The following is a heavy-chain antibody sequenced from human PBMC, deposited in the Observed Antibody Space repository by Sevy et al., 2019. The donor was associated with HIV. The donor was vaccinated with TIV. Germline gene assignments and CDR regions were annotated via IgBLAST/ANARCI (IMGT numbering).Heavy chain of an antibody. D-gene: IGHD1-26*01. Sequence: GGSLRLSCIGSGFSFSYYGIHWVRQSPGKGLDWVALISHDGINEYYADSVKGRFTISRDNYKSTVYLEMNSLRNEDTAIYFCANAYSGSYSHSYLYALDVWGQGTTVTVSS. J-gene: IGHJ6*02. CDR3: ANAYSGSYSHSYLYALDV. V-gene: IGHV3-30*18. CDR1: GFSFSYYG. CDR2: ISHDGINE.